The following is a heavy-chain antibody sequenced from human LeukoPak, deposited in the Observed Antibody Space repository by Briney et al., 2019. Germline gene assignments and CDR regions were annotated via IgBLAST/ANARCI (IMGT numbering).Heavy chain of an antibody. CDR2: ISASGGTT. V-gene: IGHV3-23*01. CDR3: AKEPREYCSSTSCPNWFDY. Sequence: GGSLRLSCAASGFTFNNYAMSWVRQAPGKGLEWVSAISASGGTTYYADSVKGRFTISRDNSENTLFLQMNSLRAEDAAVYYCAKEPREYCSSTSCPNWFDYWGQGTLVTVSS. D-gene: IGHD2-2*01. CDR1: GFTFNNYA. J-gene: IGHJ5*01.